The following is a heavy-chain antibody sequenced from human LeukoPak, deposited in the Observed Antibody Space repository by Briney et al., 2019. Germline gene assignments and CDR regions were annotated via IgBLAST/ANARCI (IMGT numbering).Heavy chain of an antibody. CDR1: GFTLSRYE. Sequence: GGSLRLSCAASGFTLSRYEMNWVRQAPGKGLEWVSYISDSGRTVYYADSVKGRFTISRDSAKNSLYLRMNSLRAEDTAVYYCVRDHSGWSLDPWGQGTLVTVSS. D-gene: IGHD6-19*01. CDR2: ISDSGRTV. V-gene: IGHV3-48*03. J-gene: IGHJ5*02. CDR3: VRDHSGWSLDP.